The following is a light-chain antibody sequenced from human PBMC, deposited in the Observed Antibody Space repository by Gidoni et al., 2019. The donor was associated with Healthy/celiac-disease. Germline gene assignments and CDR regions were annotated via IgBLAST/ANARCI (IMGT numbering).Light chain of an antibody. CDR1: QSRLHSTEFNN. V-gene: IGKV2-28*01. J-gene: IGKJ4*01. Sequence: DIVMTQSPLSLPVTPGERASISCRSSQSRLHSTEFNNLDGYLQKPGQSPQLLIFLGSNRDSGVPDRFSGSGSGTDFTLKISRVEAEDVGVYYCMQALQTPLTFGGXTKVEIK. CDR2: LGS. CDR3: MQALQTPLT.